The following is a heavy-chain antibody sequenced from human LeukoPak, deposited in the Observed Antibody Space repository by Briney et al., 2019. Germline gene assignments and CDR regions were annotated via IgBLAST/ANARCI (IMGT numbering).Heavy chain of an antibody. CDR1: GFTFSSYW. D-gene: IGHD2-21*02. J-gene: IGHJ6*03. CDR3: ARSRGWGRDYYYYMDV. Sequence: GGSLRLSCAASGFTFSSYWMHWVRQAPGKGLVWVSRINTDGSSTSYADSVKGRFTISRDNAKNTLYLQMNSLRAEDTAVYYCARSRGWGRDYYYYMDVWGKGTTVTVSS. CDR2: INTDGSST. V-gene: IGHV3-74*01.